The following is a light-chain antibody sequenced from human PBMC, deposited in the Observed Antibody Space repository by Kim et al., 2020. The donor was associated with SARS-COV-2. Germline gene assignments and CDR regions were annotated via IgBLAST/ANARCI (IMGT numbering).Light chain of an antibody. CDR2: SAS. Sequence: ASVGDIVTITCRASKGIRNELGWYQQKPGKAPKLLIYSASNLQSGVPSRFIGGGSGTDFTLTISSLQPEDFATYYCLQDYNYPRTFGEGTKVDIK. J-gene: IGKJ1*01. CDR1: KGIRNE. CDR3: LQDYNYPRT. V-gene: IGKV1-6*01.